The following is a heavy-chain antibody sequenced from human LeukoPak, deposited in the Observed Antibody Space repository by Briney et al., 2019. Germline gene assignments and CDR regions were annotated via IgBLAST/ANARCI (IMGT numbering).Heavy chain of an antibody. CDR3: AGTPKPPYSYASKNWFDP. V-gene: IGHV3-30*02. Sequence: PGGSLRLSCAASGFTFSSYGMHWVRQAPGKGLEWVAFIRYDGSNKYYADSVKGRFTISRDNSKDTLYLQMNSLRAEDTAVYYCAGTPKPPYSYASKNWFDPWGQGTLVTVSS. J-gene: IGHJ5*02. D-gene: IGHD5-18*01. CDR1: GFTFSSYG. CDR2: IRYDGSNK.